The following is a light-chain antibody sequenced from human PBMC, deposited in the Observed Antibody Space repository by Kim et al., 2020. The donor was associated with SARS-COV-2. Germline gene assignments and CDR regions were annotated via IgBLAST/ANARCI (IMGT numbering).Light chain of an antibody. Sequence: SVGDRVTITCRASQDIRNHLAWYQQRPGKVPKLLIYAASALHSGVPSRFGGSGSGTDFTLTITSLQPEDVATYYCQKYDSVPWTFGPGTKVDIK. V-gene: IGKV1-27*01. J-gene: IGKJ1*01. CDR3: QKYDSVPWT. CDR2: AAS. CDR1: QDIRNH.